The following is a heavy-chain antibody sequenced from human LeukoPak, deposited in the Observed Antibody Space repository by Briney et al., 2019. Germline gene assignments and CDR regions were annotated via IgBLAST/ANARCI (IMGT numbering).Heavy chain of an antibody. Sequence: ASVKVSCKASGGTFSSYAISWVRQAPGQGLEWMGIINPSGGSTSYAQKFQGRVTMTRDTSTSTVYMELSSLRSEDTAVYYCARDQVVVVPAAIYYYYGMDVWGQGTTVTVSS. CDR3: ARDQVVVVPAAIYYYYGMDV. J-gene: IGHJ6*02. D-gene: IGHD2-2*01. V-gene: IGHV1-46*01. CDR1: GGTFSSYA. CDR2: INPSGGST.